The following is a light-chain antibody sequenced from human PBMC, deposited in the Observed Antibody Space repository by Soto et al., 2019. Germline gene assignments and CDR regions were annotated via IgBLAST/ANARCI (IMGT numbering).Light chain of an antibody. CDR1: QSVSIK. J-gene: IGKJ5*01. CDR2: DTS. V-gene: IGKV3-15*01. Sequence: EIVITQSPTTLSVSPVEIATLSCRASQSVSIKLAWYQQKPGQAPRLLIYDTSTRATGIPARFSGSGSGTEFTLTISSLQSEDFAVYYCQQYNNWPPITFGQGTRWRL. CDR3: QQYNNWPPIT.